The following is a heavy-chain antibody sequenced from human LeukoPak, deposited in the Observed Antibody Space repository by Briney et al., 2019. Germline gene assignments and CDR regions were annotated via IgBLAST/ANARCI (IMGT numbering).Heavy chain of an antibody. V-gene: IGHV4-59*01. CDR3: AREEMASGYYFDY. D-gene: IGHD5-24*01. Sequence: SETLSLTCTASGGSISAYSWSWIRQPPGKGLDWIGYIYYSGTTNYNPSLKSRVTISVDTAKNQFYLKLSSVTAADTAVYYCAREEMASGYYFDYWGQGTLVTVSS. CDR2: IYYSGTT. J-gene: IGHJ4*02. CDR1: GGSISAYS.